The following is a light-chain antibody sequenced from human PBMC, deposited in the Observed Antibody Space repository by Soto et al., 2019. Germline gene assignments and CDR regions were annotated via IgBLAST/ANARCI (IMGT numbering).Light chain of an antibody. Sequence: IVLTQSPATLSVSPGDRATLSCRASQSVNSNLAWYHLKPGQAPRLLIYGASNRATGIPDRFSGSGSGTDFTLTISRLEPEDFAVYYCQQYGSSGTFGQGTKVDIK. CDR1: QSVNSN. V-gene: IGKV3-20*01. CDR2: GAS. J-gene: IGKJ1*01. CDR3: QQYGSSGT.